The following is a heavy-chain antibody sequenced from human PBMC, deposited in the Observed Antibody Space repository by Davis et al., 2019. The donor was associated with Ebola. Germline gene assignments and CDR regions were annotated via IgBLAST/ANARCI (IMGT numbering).Heavy chain of an antibody. Sequence: GGSLRLSCAASGFTFITYWMTWVRQAPGKGLEWVANIKQDGREKYYVDSVKGRFTISRDNAKNSLYLQMNSLRAEDTAVYYCARLRWLQLRYFDYWGQGTLVTVSS. V-gene: IGHV3-7*03. CDR2: IKQDGREK. J-gene: IGHJ4*02. CDR1: GFTFITYW. D-gene: IGHD5-24*01. CDR3: ARLRWLQLRYFDY.